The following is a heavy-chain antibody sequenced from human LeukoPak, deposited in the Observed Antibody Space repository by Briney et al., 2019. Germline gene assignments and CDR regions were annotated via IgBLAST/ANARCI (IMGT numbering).Heavy chain of an antibody. CDR3: ASGREDYDSSGYYYEYYFDY. Sequence: ASVKVSCKASGGTFSSYAISWVRQAPGQGLEWMGGIIPIFGTANYAQKFQGRVTITADESTSTAYMELSSLRSEDTAVYYCASGREDYDSSGYYYEYYFDYWGQGTLVTVSS. CDR2: IIPIFGTA. D-gene: IGHD3-22*01. CDR1: GGTFSSYA. V-gene: IGHV1-69*01. J-gene: IGHJ4*02.